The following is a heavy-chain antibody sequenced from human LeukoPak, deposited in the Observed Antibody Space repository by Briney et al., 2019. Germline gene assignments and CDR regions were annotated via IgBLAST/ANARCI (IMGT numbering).Heavy chain of an antibody. CDR2: IYSGGST. CDR1: GFTFGSYA. CDR3: AISDCSSTSCYSYYYYGMDV. J-gene: IGHJ6*02. V-gene: IGHV3-66*01. D-gene: IGHD2-2*01. Sequence: PGGSLRLSCAASGFTFGSYAMHWVRQAPGKGLEWVSVIYSGGSTYYADSVKGRFTISRDNSKNTLYLQMNSLRAEDTAVYYCAISDCSSTSCYSYYYYGMDVWGQGTTVTVSS.